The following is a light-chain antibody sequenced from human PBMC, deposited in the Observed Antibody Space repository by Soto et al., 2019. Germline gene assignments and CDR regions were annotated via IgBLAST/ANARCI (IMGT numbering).Light chain of an antibody. V-gene: IGKV3-20*01. Sequence: EIVLTQSPGTLSVSPGERATLSCRASQTISSNNLAWYQQKPGQAPSLLIYGTSSRATGIPDRFSGSGSGTDITLTISRLEPEDSAIYSCQQYGSWTFGQGTKVEI. CDR1: QTISSNN. CDR3: QQYGSWT. J-gene: IGKJ1*01. CDR2: GTS.